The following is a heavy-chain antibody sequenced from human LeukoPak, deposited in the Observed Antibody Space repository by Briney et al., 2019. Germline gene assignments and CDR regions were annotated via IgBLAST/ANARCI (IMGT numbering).Heavy chain of an antibody. Sequence: SVKVSCKASGGTFSSYAISWVRQAPGQGLEWMGGIIPIFGTVNYAQKFQGRVTITADGSTSTAYMELSSLRSEDTAVYYCATFASTSLAYCGGDCYGGGYWGQGTLVTVSS. D-gene: IGHD2-21*01. CDR2: IIPIFGTV. J-gene: IGHJ4*02. CDR1: GGTFSSYA. V-gene: IGHV1-69*13. CDR3: ATFASTSLAYCGGDCYGGGY.